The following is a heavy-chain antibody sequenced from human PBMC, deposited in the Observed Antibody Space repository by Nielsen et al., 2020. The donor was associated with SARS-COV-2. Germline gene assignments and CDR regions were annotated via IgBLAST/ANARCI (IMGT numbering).Heavy chain of an antibody. Sequence: GESLKISCAASGFMFSRYSMNWVRQAPGKGLEWVSSISFSSRNIYYADSVKGRFTVSRDNSKNTVFLQINSLRAEDTAVYYCARDLEAANQWLVTDYWGQGTLVTVSS. D-gene: IGHD6-19*01. J-gene: IGHJ4*02. CDR1: GFMFSRYS. CDR3: ARDLEAANQWLVTDY. V-gene: IGHV3-21*01. CDR2: ISFSSRNI.